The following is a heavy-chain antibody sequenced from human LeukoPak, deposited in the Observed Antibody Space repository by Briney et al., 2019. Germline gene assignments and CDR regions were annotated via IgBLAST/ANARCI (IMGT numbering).Heavy chain of an antibody. J-gene: IGHJ6*03. CDR2: IYPGYYDT. D-gene: IGHD5-18*01. CDR3: ARAIHATGYSYGPAPEYYYYYYMDV. Sequence: GESLKISCKGSGYSFTSYWIGWVRQMPGKGLEWMGIIYPGYYDTRYSPSFQGQVTISADKSISTAYLQWSSLKASDTAMYYCARAIHATGYSYGPAPEYYYYYYMDVWGKGTTVTVSS. V-gene: IGHV5-51*01. CDR1: GYSFTSYW.